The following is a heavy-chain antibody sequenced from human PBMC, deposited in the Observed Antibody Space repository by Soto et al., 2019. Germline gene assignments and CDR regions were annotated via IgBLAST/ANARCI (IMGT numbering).Heavy chain of an antibody. J-gene: IGHJ5*02. V-gene: IGHV1-18*01. D-gene: IGHD5-12*01. CDR3: ARHHGPTTSENWFDP. CDR1: GYTFFTFD. Sequence: QVHLVQSGVEVKTPGASVKVSCQASGYTFFTFDISWGRQAPGQGLEWMGWISTYSGDTKYAQKFKGRVTMTTDTSTTTAYLELRSLRSDDTAVYYCARHHGPTTSENWFDPWGQGTLVTVSS. CDR2: ISTYSGDT.